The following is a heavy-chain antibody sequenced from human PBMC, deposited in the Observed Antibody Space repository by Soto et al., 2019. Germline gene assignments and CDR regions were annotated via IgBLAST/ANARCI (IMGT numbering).Heavy chain of an antibody. CDR3: AIWLYCSGGSCYPNAFDI. J-gene: IGHJ3*02. Sequence: SETLSLTCTVSGGSISSSSYYWGWIRQPPGKGLEWIGSIYYSGSTYYNPSLKSRVTISVDTSKNQFSLKLSSVTAADTAVYYCAIWLYCSGGSCYPNAFDIWGQGTMVTVSS. CDR2: IYYSGST. D-gene: IGHD2-15*01. CDR1: GGSISSSSYY. V-gene: IGHV4-39*01.